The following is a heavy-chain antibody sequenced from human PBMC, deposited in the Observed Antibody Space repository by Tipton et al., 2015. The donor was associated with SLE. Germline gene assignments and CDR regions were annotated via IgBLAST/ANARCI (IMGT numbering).Heavy chain of an antibody. D-gene: IGHD1-26*01. CDR1: GFTFSIYE. V-gene: IGHV3-48*03. CDR2: ISSSGDTI. J-gene: IGHJ4*02. CDR3: ARSRAVGASLFDC. Sequence: SLRLSCAASGFTFSIYEMNWVRQAPGKGLEWVSYISSSGDTIYYADSVKGRFTISRDNAQNSLFLQMNSLSAEDTAVYYCARSRAVGASLFDCWGQGTLVTVSS.